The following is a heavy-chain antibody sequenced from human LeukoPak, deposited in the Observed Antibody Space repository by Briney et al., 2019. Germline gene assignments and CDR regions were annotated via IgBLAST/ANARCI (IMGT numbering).Heavy chain of an antibody. J-gene: IGHJ6*03. D-gene: IGHD6-13*01. V-gene: IGHV4-59*05. CDR1: GGSISGYH. CDR2: IYYSGRT. Sequence: SETLSLTCNVSGGSISGYHWSWIRQPPGKGLEWIGSIYYSGRTYYNPSLKSRVTISVDTSKNQFSLKLSSVTAADTAVYYCATQRRYSSSWYPDYYYYYYMDVWGKGTTVTVSS. CDR3: ATQRRYSSSWYPDYYYYYYMDV.